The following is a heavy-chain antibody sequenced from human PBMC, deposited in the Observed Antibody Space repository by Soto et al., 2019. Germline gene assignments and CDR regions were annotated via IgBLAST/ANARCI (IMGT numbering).Heavy chain of an antibody. CDR3: ARDLWNYGSGSYYEWDVDY. CDR1: GFTFSSYS. V-gene: IGHV3-21*01. Sequence: GGSLTLSCAASGFTFSSYSMNWVRPAPGKGLEWVSSISSSSSYIYYANSVKGRSTISRDNDKNSLYLQMNSLQAEDPAVYYFARDLWNYGSGSYYEWDVDYWGQGTLVTVSS. CDR2: ISSSSSYI. D-gene: IGHD3-10*01. J-gene: IGHJ4*02.